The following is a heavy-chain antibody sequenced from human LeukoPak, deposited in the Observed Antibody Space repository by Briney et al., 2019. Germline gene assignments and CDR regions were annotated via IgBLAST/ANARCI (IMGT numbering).Heavy chain of an antibody. Sequence: GGSLRLSCAASGFTFSRYNMNWVRQAPGKGLEWVSSISSGRSYIYYTDSVKGRFTISRDNAKNSLYLQMNSLRAEDMALYYCAKDGQSGYCSGGSCYGPFDYWGQGTLVTVSS. V-gene: IGHV3-21*04. D-gene: IGHD2-15*01. J-gene: IGHJ4*02. CDR1: GFTFSRYN. CDR3: AKDGQSGYCSGGSCYGPFDY. CDR2: ISSGRSYI.